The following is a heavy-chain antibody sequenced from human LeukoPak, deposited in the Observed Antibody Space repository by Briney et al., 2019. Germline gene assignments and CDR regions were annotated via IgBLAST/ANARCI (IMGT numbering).Heavy chain of an antibody. CDR3: AKAYVWGSYRSQYYFDY. D-gene: IGHD3-16*02. J-gene: IGHJ4*02. CDR1: GFTFSSYA. V-gene: IGHV3-23*01. Sequence: GGSLRLSCAASGFTFSSYAMNWVRQAPGKGLEWVSAISGSGGSTYYADSVKGRFTISRDNSKNTLYLQMNSLRAEDTAVYYCAKAYVWGSYRSQYYFDYWGQGTLVTVSS. CDR2: ISGSGGST.